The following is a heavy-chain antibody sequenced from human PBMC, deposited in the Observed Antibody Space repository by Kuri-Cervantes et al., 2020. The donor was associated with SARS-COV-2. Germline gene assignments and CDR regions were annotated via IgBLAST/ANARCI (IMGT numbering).Heavy chain of an antibody. Sequence: SVKVSCKASGGTFSSYAISWVRQAPGHGLEWMGGIIPIFGTANYAQKFQGRVTITADKSTSTAYMELSSLRSEDTAVYYCARLSGLSTVTTSRPYWGQGTLVTVSS. CDR3: ARLSGLSTVTTSRPY. V-gene: IGHV1-69*06. D-gene: IGHD4-17*01. CDR1: GGTFSSYA. CDR2: IIPIFGTA. J-gene: IGHJ4*02.